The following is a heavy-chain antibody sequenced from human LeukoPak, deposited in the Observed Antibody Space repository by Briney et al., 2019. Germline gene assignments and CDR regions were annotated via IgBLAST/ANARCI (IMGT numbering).Heavy chain of an antibody. CDR1: GGSFSGYY. V-gene: IGHV4-34*01. D-gene: IGHD3-22*01. Sequence: PSETLSLTCAVYGGSFSGYYWSWIRQPPGKGLEWIGEINHSGSTNYNPSLKSRVTISVDTSKNQFSLKLSSVTAADTAVYYCARVLWDYDSSGLDYWGQGTLVTVSS. CDR3: ARVLWDYDSSGLDY. CDR2: INHSGST. J-gene: IGHJ4*02.